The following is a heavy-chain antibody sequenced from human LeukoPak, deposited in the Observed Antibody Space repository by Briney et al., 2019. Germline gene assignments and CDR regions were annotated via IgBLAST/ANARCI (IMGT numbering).Heavy chain of an antibody. D-gene: IGHD6-19*01. V-gene: IGHV3-66*01. CDR1: GFTVSSNY. Sequence: GGSLRLSCAASGFTVSSNYMSWVRQAPGKGLGWVSVIYSGGSTYYADSVKGRFTISRDNSKNTLYLQMNSLRAEDTAVYYCAREYSSGWTYYFDYWGQGTLVTVSS. CDR2: IYSGGST. J-gene: IGHJ4*02. CDR3: AREYSSGWTYYFDY.